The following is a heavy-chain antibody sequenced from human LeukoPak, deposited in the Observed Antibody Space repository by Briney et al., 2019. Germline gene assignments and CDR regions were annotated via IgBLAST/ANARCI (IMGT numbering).Heavy chain of an antibody. V-gene: IGHV3-30*04. J-gene: IGHJ4*02. CDR3: ARERRRDGYNYKDY. CDR2: ISSDGSYQ. D-gene: IGHD5-24*01. CDR1: GFTSSAYG. Sequence: GGSLRLSCAVSGFTSSAYGMRWVRQAPGKGLEWVAVISSDGSYQAYADSVKGRFTVFRDSSKNTLYLQSNSLRPEDTGLYYCARERRRDGYNYKDYWGQGTQVSVSS.